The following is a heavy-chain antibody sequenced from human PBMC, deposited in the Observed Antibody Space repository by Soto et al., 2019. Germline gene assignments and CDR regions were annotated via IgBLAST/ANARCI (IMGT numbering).Heavy chain of an antibody. CDR3: AADLPPPNYGDYVWPFDP. J-gene: IGHJ5*02. CDR2: ISGSGGST. Sequence: PGGSLRLSCAASGFTFSSYAMSWVRQAPGKGLEWVSAISGSGGSTYYADSVKGRFTISRDNSKNTLYLQLNSLRAEDTAVYYCAADLPPPNYGDYVWPFDPWGQGTLVTVSS. CDR1: GFTFSSYA. D-gene: IGHD4-17*01. V-gene: IGHV3-23*01.